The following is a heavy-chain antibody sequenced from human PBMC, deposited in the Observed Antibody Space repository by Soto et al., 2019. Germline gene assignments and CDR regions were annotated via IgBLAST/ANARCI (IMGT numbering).Heavy chain of an antibody. V-gene: IGHV3-30-3*01. CDR1: GFTFSSYA. D-gene: IGHD3-10*01. Sequence: QVQLVESGGGVVQPGGSLRLSCAASGFTFSSYAMHWVRQAPGKGLEWVAVISYDGSNKYYADSVKGRFTISRDNSKNTLYLQMNSLRAEDTAVYYCARDIYYGSGSYDAFDIWGQGTMVTVSS. J-gene: IGHJ3*02. CDR2: ISYDGSNK. CDR3: ARDIYYGSGSYDAFDI.